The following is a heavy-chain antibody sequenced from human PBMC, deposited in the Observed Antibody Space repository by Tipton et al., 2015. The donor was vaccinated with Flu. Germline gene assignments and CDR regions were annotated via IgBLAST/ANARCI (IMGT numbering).Heavy chain of an antibody. V-gene: IGHV4-38-2*01. CDR1: DYSISSGFY. Sequence: TLSLTCAVSDYSISSGFYWGWIRQPPGKGLEWIGSVYYSGSTYYNPSLKSRVTISVDTSKNQFSLQLSSVTAADTAVYYCARTWELRNFDYWGQGILVTVSS. CDR3: ARTWELRNFDY. CDR2: VYYSGST. J-gene: IGHJ4*02. D-gene: IGHD1-26*01.